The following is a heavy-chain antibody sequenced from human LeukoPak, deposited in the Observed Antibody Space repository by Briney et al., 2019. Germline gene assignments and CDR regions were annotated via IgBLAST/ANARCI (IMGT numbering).Heavy chain of an antibody. CDR1: GFTVSSNY. D-gene: IGHD3-9*01. CDR3: ARAGWGYDIDY. CDR2: IYSGDTT. Sequence: GGSLRLSCAASGFTVSSNYMSWVRQAPGKGLEWVSIIYSGDTTYYAGSVEGRFTISRDNSKNMVYLQMSSLRAEDTAVYYCARAGWGYDIDYWGQGTLVTVSS. V-gene: IGHV3-53*01. J-gene: IGHJ4*02.